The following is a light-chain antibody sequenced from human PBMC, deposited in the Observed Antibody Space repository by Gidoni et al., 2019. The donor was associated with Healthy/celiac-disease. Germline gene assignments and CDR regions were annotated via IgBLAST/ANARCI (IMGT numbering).Light chain of an antibody. CDR1: SSNIGSNY. CDR3: AAWDDSLSGPGV. CDR2: RNN. Sequence: QSVLPQPPSASGPPGQRVTIPCSGSSSNIGSNYVYWYQQLPGTAPKLLIYRNNQRPSGVPDRFSGSKSGTSASLAISGLRSEDEADYYCAAWDDSLSGPGVFGGGTKLTVL. V-gene: IGLV1-47*01. J-gene: IGLJ2*01.